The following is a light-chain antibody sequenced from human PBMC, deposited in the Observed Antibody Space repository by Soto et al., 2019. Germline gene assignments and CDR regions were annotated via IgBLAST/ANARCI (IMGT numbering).Light chain of an antibody. Sequence: DIQITQSPSSLSASVGDRVTITCRASQSISNYLNWYQQNPGKAPKVLIYAASSLQSGVPSRFSGSGSGTDFTLTISSLQPEDFATYYCQQNYSTPWTFGQGTKVDIK. J-gene: IGKJ1*01. V-gene: IGKV1-39*01. CDR2: AAS. CDR3: QQNYSTPWT. CDR1: QSISNY.